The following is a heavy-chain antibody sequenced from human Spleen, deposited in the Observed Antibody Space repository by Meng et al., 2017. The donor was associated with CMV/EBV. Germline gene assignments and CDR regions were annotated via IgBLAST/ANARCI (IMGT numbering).Heavy chain of an antibody. Sequence: GSLRLSCTVSGGSISRYCNWIRKPPGKGLEWIGYTFYSGITNYSPSLKSRVTISLGTSERQFSLRLSSVTAADTAVYYCARGTTVGGYFDSWGQGMLVTVSS. J-gene: IGHJ4*02. D-gene: IGHD4-23*01. CDR3: ARGTTVGGYFDS. V-gene: IGHV4-59*01. CDR1: GGSISRY. CDR2: TFYSGIT.